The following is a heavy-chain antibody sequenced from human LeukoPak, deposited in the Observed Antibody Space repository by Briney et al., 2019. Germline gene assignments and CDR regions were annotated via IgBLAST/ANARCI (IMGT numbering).Heavy chain of an antibody. J-gene: IGHJ4*02. V-gene: IGHV3-30*02. Sequence: GGSLRLSCAASGFTFSSYGMHWVRQAPGKGLEWVAFIRYDGSNKYYADSVKGRFTISRDNSKNTLYLQMNSLRAEDTAAYYCAKAPSVVVVPATDYWGQGTLVTVSS. CDR2: IRYDGSNK. D-gene: IGHD2-2*01. CDR1: GFTFSSYG. CDR3: AKAPSVVVVPATDY.